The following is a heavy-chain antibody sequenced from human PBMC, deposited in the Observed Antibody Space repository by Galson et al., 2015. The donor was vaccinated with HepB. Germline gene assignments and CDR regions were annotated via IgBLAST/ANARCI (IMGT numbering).Heavy chain of an antibody. CDR2: ISAYNGNT. CDR3: ARDRGLLQADAFDI. D-gene: IGHD1-26*01. CDR1: GYTFTSYG. J-gene: IGHJ3*02. Sequence: SVKVSCKASGYTFTSYGISWVRQAPGQGLEWMGWISAYNGNTNYAQKLQGRVTITTDTSTSTADMELRSLSPDDTAVYYGARDRGLLQADAFDIWGQGTMVTVSS. V-gene: IGHV1-18*01.